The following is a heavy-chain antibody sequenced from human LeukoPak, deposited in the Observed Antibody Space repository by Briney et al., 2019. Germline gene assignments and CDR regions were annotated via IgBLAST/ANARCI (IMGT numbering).Heavy chain of an antibody. CDR3: ARFNYDSSVPDAFDI. Sequence: GGSLRLSCAASGFTFSDYYMSWIRQAPGKGLEWVSYISSSGSTIYYADSVKGRFTISMDNAKNSLYLQMNSLRAEDTAVYYCARFNYDSSVPDAFDIWGQGTMVTVSS. CDR2: ISSSGSTI. J-gene: IGHJ3*02. CDR1: GFTFSDYY. V-gene: IGHV3-11*04. D-gene: IGHD3-22*01.